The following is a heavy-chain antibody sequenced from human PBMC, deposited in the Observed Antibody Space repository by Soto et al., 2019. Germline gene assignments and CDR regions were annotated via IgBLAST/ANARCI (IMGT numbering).Heavy chain of an antibody. Sequence: SETLSLTCTVSGVSVNSGSFYWAWIRQPPGKGLEWIGFGSYSGTTNYKPSLKSRVTISVDTSRSQISLKVTSLTAADTAVYYCARGATVTQYDYWGQGTQVTVSS. CDR2: GSYSGTT. J-gene: IGHJ4*02. CDR3: ARGATVTQYDY. V-gene: IGHV4-61*01. CDR1: GVSVNSGSFY. D-gene: IGHD4-17*01.